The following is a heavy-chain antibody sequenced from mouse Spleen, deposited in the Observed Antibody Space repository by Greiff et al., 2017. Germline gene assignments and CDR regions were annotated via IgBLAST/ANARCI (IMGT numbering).Heavy chain of an antibody. CDR3: ARHEDGYWDYAMDY. J-gene: IGHJ4*01. CDR1: GFTFSSYA. CDR2: INSNGGST. Sequence: DVKLVESGGGLVKPGGSLKLSCAASGFTFSSYAMSWVRQTPEKRLEWVAAINSNGGSTYYPDTVKDRFTISRDNAKNTLYLQMSSLRSEDTALYYCARHEDGYWDYAMDYWGQGTSVTVSS. D-gene: IGHD2-3*01. V-gene: IGHV5-6-2*01.